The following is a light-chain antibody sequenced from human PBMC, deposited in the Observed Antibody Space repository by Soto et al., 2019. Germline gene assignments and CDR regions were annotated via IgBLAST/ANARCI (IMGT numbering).Light chain of an antibody. J-gene: IGKJ5*01. V-gene: IGKV1-27*01. CDR2: AAS. CDR3: QKYNSAPRGIT. Sequence: DIQMTQSPSSLSASVGDRVTITCRASQSISSYLNWYQQKPGKVPRLLIYAASTLQSGVPSRFSGSGSGTDFTLTISSLQPEDVATYYCQKYNSAPRGITFGQGTRLEI. CDR1: QSISSY.